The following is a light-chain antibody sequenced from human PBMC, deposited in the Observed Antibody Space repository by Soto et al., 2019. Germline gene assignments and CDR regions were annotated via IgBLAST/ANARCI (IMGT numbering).Light chain of an antibody. Sequence: QSVLTQPPSVSEAPRQRVTISCSGSRSNVGNNAVNWYQQLPGKAPKLLIYYDDLLPSGVSDRFSGSKSGTSASLAISGLQSEDEAYYYCAVWDDSLNGVVFGGGTKVTVL. CDR1: RSNVGNNA. CDR2: YDD. J-gene: IGLJ3*02. CDR3: AVWDDSLNGVV. V-gene: IGLV1-36*01.